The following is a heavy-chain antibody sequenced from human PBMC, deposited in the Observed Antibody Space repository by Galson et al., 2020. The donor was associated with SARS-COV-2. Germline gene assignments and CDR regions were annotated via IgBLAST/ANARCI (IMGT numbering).Heavy chain of an antibody. Sequence: GRSLRLSCTPSGFPFGDHAMTWFRQAQGKGLEWVGFIRSNTPGGAPEYAPSVKGRLTISIDDSKSIAYLQMDSRKTEDTAVYYCSCPITGRVVFRLDYWGQGSLVTGSS. CDR2: IRSNTPGGAP. CDR1: GFPFGDHA. CDR3: SCPITGRVVFRLDY. V-gene: IGHV3-49*03. J-gene: IGHJ4*02. D-gene: IGHD2-15*01.